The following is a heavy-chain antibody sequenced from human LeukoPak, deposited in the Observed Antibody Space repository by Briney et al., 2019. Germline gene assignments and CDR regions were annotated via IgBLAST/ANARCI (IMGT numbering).Heavy chain of an antibody. CDR2: TYYRSKWYN. V-gene: IGHV6-1*01. CDR1: GDSVSSNSAA. Sequence: SQTLSLTCAISGDSVSSNSAAWNWIRQSPSRGLEWLGRTYYRSKWYNDYAVSVKSRITINPDTSKNQFSLQLNSVTPEDTAVYYCARGLAVAGTVGGGPNYYYYYMDVWGKGTTVTISS. D-gene: IGHD6-19*01. CDR3: ARGLAVAGTVGGGPNYYYYYMDV. J-gene: IGHJ6*03.